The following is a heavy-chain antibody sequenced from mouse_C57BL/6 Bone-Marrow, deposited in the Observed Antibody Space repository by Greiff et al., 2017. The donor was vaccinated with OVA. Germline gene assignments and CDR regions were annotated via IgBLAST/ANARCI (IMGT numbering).Heavy chain of an antibody. J-gene: IGHJ1*03. Sequence: QLQQSGPELVKPGASVNLSSKASGYTSTTYDINWAKQRPGQGLEWIGWIYPRDGSTKHNEKFKGKATLTVDIPSTTTYMEFHSLTSEDAAVYFCARRSYWYFDVWGTGTTVTVSS. CDR1: GYTSTTYD. CDR2: IYPRDGST. V-gene: IGHV1-85*01. CDR3: ARRSYWYFDV.